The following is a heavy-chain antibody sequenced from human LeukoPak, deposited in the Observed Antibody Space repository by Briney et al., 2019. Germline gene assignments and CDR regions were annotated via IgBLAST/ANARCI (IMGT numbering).Heavy chain of an antibody. V-gene: IGHV3-23*01. CDR3: ARDPNGDYIGAFDI. CDR2: IRGSGGDT. CDR1: GFTFNSYA. Sequence: GGSLRLSCAVSGFTFNSYAMMWVRQAPGKGPEWVSAIRGSGGDTEYADSVKGRFTISRDNSKNTLYLQMNSLRAEDTAVYYCARDPNGDYIGAFDILGQGTMVTVSS. D-gene: IGHD4-17*01. J-gene: IGHJ3*02.